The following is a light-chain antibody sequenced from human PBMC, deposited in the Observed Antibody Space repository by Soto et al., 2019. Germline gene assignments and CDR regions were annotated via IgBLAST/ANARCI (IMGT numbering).Light chain of an antibody. CDR3: QRYSSVPRT. CDR2: SAS. CDR1: QGINND. J-gene: IGKJ1*01. V-gene: IGKV1-27*01. Sequence: DIQMTQSPSSLSASVGDRVTITCRASQGINNDLAWYQQKPGKVPKLLIYSASTLQSGVPSRFSASGYGTDFTLIISSLQPEDVAIYYCQRYSSVPRTFGQGTKVEIK.